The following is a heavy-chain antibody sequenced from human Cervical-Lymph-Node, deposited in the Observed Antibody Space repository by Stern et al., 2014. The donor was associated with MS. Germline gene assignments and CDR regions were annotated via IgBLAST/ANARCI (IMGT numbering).Heavy chain of an antibody. V-gene: IGHV5-51*01. Sequence: EVQLEESGAEVKKPGASLKISCKGSGYTFTNNWIAWVRQMPGKGLECMGIIYPPDSNTRYSPSFQGQVTLSVDKYRTTAYLQWSSLTASDSAMYYCARQGCGSTSCHSIDYWGQGTLITVSS. CDR2: IYPPDSNT. J-gene: IGHJ4*02. CDR3: ARQGCGSTSCHSIDY. CDR1: GYTFTNNW. D-gene: IGHD2-2*02.